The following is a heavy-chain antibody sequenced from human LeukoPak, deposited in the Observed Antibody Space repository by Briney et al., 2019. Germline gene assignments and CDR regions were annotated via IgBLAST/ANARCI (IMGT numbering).Heavy chain of an antibody. J-gene: IGHJ4*02. D-gene: IGHD4-17*01. V-gene: IGHV3-48*02. CDR1: GFTFSSFS. CDR3: ARLTYGY. Sequence: GGSLRLSCAASGFTFSSFSMNWVRQAPGKGLEWISYISNSGSDISYADSVRGRFTISRANAKNSLYLQMNSLRDEDTAVYYCARLTYGYWGQGTLVSVSS. CDR2: ISNSGSDI.